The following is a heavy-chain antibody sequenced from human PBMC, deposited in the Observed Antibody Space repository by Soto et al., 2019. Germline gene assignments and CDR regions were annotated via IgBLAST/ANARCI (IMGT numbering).Heavy chain of an antibody. CDR1: AGNFSSYA. D-gene: IGHD6-13*01. CDR2: IISIFGTA. Sequence: SVKVSCKDSAGNFSSYAISWVRQAPGQEHEWMGGIISIFGTANYAQKYQGRVTITANESTSTAYMELSSLRSEETAVYYCARDTNPYSSSWYGLDYWGQGTLVTVSS. V-gene: IGHV1-69*13. CDR3: ARDTNPYSSSWYGLDY. J-gene: IGHJ4*02.